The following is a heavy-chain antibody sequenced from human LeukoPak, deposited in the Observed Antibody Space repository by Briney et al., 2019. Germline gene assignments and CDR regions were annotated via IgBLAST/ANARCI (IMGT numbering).Heavy chain of an antibody. CDR3: ARVPRTATNYYFYMDV. CDR2: INWNGGST. Sequence: GGSLRLSCAASGFTFINAWMSWVRQAPGKGLEWVSGINWNGGSTGYADSVKGRFTISRDNAKNSLYLQMNSLRAEDTALYYCARVPRTATNYYFYMDVWGKGTTVTVSS. J-gene: IGHJ6*03. V-gene: IGHV3-20*04. CDR1: GFTFINAW.